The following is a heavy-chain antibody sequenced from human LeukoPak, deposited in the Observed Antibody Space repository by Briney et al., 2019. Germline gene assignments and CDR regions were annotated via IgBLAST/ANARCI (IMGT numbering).Heavy chain of an antibody. CDR2: VDPEDGET. CDR1: GYTFTDYY. J-gene: IGHJ4*02. D-gene: IGHD5-12*01. Sequence: ASVKVSCKVSGYTFTDYYMHWVPQAPGKGLEWMGLVDPEDGETIYAEKFQGRVTITADTSTDTAYMELSSLRSEDTAVYYCATVYSGYENFDYWGQGTLVTVSS. V-gene: IGHV1-69-2*01. CDR3: ATVYSGYENFDY.